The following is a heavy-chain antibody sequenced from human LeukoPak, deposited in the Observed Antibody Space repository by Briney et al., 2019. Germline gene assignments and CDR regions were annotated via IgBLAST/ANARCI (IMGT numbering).Heavy chain of an antibody. CDR1: GYTFTGYY. V-gene: IGHV1-2*02. CDR2: INPNSGGT. Sequence: ASVKVSCKASGYTFTGYYMHWVRQAPGQGLEWMGWINPNSGGTNYAQKFQGRVTMTRDTSISTAYMELSRLRSDDTAVYYCASTTVTTGRTYYYYGMDVWGQGTTVNVSS. J-gene: IGHJ6*02. D-gene: IGHD4-17*01. CDR3: ASTTVTTGRTYYYYGMDV.